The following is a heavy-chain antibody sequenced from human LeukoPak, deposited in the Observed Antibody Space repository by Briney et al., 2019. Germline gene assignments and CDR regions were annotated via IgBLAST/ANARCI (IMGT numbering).Heavy chain of an antibody. CDR1: GGSVSSGNYY. V-gene: IGHV4-61*02. Sequence: KPSETLSLTCTVSGGSVSSGNYYWSWIRQPAGKALEWIGRMYTSGATNYNPSLKSRVTMSMDKSKNQFSLKLTSVTAADTAVYYCAAMIGYFDYWGQGDLVTVSS. CDR2: MYTSGAT. CDR3: AAMIGYFDY. J-gene: IGHJ4*02. D-gene: IGHD3-22*01.